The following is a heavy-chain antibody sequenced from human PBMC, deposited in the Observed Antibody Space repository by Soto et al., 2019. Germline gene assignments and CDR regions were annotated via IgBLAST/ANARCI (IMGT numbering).Heavy chain of an antibody. CDR3: ARDQGLLPYWYFDL. V-gene: IGHV4-30-4*01. CDR2: IYYSGST. J-gene: IGHJ2*01. CDR1: GGSISSGDYY. Sequence: SETLSLTCTVSGGSISSGDYYWSWIRQPPGKGLEWIGYIYYSGSTYYNPSLKSRVTISVDTSKNQFSLKLSSVTAADTAVYYCARDQGLLPYWYFDLWGRGTLVTVPQ. D-gene: IGHD3-22*01.